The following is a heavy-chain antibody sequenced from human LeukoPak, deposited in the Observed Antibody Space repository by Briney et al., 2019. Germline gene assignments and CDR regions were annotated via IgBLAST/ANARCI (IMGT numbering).Heavy chain of an antibody. CDR2: IYPGDSDT. D-gene: IGHD3/OR15-3a*01. CDR1: EYTFTGYW. J-gene: IGHJ3*02. CDR3: ARLSGEISDFFTM. Sequence: GESLKISCQGPEYTFTGYWIVWVRQMPGKGLEWMGIIYPGDSDTRYSPSFQGQVTISADKSISTAYLKWSSLKASDTAMYYCARLSGEISDFFTMWGQGTMVTVSS. V-gene: IGHV5-51*01.